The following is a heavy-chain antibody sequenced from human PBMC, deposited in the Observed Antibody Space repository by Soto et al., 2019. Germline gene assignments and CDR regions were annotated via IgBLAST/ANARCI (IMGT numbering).Heavy chain of an antibody. J-gene: IGHJ6*02. V-gene: IGHV5-10-1*01. D-gene: IGHD3-3*01. Sequence: GESLKISCKGSGYSFTSYWISWVRQMPGKGLEWMGRIDPSDSYTNYSPSFQGHVTISADKSISTAYLQWSSLKASDTAMYYCASLPRFSNYYYGMDVWGQGTTVTVSS. CDR3: ASLPRFSNYYYGMDV. CDR2: IDPSDSYT. CDR1: GYSFTSYW.